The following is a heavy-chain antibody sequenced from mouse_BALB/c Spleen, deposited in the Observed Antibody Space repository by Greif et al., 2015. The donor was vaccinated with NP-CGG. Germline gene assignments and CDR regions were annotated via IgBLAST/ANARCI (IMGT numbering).Heavy chain of an antibody. V-gene: IGHV14-3*02. D-gene: IGHD1-2*01. Sequence: VPLQHSLAELVKPGASVKLSCTASGFNIKDTYMHWVKQRPEQGLEWIGGIDPANGNTKYDPKFQGKATITADTSSNTAYLQISSLTSEDTDVYYCARAITTAYWGQGTLVTVSA. CDR2: IDPANGNT. CDR3: ARAITTAY. J-gene: IGHJ3*01. CDR1: GFNIKDTY.